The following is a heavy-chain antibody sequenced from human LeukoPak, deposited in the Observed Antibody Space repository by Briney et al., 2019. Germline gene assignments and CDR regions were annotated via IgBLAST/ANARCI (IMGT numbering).Heavy chain of an antibody. CDR2: IDPYTGNT. Sequence: ASVTVSCKASGYSFVRYYLHWVRQAPGQGLEWMSWIDPYTGNTHYAQKFQGRLTVTRDTSISTTYMELSWLTSDDTAMYYCAREYSASEHWGQGTLVTVSS. J-gene: IGHJ1*01. D-gene: IGHD5-12*01. V-gene: IGHV1-2*02. CDR1: GYSFVRYY. CDR3: AREYSASEH.